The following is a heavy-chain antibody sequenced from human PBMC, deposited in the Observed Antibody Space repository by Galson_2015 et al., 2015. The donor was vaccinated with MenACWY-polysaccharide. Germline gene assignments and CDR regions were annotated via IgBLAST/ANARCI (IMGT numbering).Heavy chain of an antibody. CDR2: IKQDGSEK. CDR3: ARERWVQVVFFDP. J-gene: IGHJ5*02. D-gene: IGHD3-3*02. CDR1: GFTFSNFW. V-gene: IGHV3-7*01. Sequence: SLRLSCAASGFTFSNFWMSWVRQAPGKELEWVARIKQDGSEKYLVDSVKGRFTISRDNAENSLFLQMNSLRAEDTAVYYCARERWVQVVFFDPWGQGTLFTASS.